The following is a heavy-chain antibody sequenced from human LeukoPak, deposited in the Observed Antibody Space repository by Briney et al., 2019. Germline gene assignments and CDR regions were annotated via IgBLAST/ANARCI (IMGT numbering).Heavy chain of an antibody. V-gene: IGHV3-21*04. Sequence: GGSLRLSCAASGFTFSSYSMNWVRQAPGKGLEWVSSISSSSSYIYYADSVKGRFTISRDNSKNTLYLQMNSLRAEDTAVYYCAIMVRGPFDYWGQGTLVTVSS. D-gene: IGHD3-10*01. J-gene: IGHJ4*02. CDR2: ISSSSSYI. CDR3: AIMVRGPFDY. CDR1: GFTFSSYS.